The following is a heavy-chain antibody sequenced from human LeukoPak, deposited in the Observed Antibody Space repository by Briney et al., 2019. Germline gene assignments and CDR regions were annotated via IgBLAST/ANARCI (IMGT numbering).Heavy chain of an antibody. Sequence: PSETLSLTCAVYGGSFSGYYWSWIRQPPGKGLEWIGEINHSGSTNYNPSLKSRVTMSVDTSKNQFSLKLSSVTAADTAVYYCARDSTTAMVTFFDYWGQGTLVTVSS. CDR1: GGSFSGYY. D-gene: IGHD5-18*01. V-gene: IGHV4-34*01. J-gene: IGHJ4*02. CDR2: INHSGST. CDR3: ARDSTTAMVTFFDY.